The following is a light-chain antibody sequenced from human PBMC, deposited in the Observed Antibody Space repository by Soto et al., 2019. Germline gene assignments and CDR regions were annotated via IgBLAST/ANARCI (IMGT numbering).Light chain of an antibody. J-gene: IGKJ2*01. CDR2: DTS. CDR1: QSVGGF. V-gene: IGKV3-11*01. Sequence: EIVLTQSPATLSLSPGERATLSCRASQSVGGFLAWYQQKSGQAPRLLIYDTSKRATGIPARFSGSGSGTDFTLTIISLEPEDFAIYHCQHRSNWPPMYTFGQGTKLDIK. CDR3: QHRSNWPPMYT.